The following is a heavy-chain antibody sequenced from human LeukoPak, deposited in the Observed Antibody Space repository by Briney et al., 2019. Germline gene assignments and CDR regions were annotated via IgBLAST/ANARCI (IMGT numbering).Heavy chain of an antibody. V-gene: IGHV3-21*01. Sequence: GGSLRLSCAASGFILSTYSMNWVRQAPGKGLEWVSSIDSRSTYLIYADSVKGRFTISRDDAKNSLYLQMNNLGAEDTAVYYRARFETLNRGPSEFWGQGTLVTVSS. CDR2: IDSRSTYL. CDR1: GFILSTYS. CDR3: ARFETLNRGPSEF. D-gene: IGHD6-25*01. J-gene: IGHJ4*02.